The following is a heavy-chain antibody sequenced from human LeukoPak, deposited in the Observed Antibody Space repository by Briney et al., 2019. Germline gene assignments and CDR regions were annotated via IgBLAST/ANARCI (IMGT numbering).Heavy chain of an antibody. CDR2: IYYSGST. Sequence: SETLSLTGTVSGGSISSSSYYWGWIRQPPGKGLEWIGSIYYSGSTYYNPSLKSRVTISVDTSKNQFSLQLNSVTPEDTAVYYCARDWSRGLTGPYFDYWGQGTLVTVSS. CDR1: GGSISSSSYY. J-gene: IGHJ4*02. V-gene: IGHV4-39*02. CDR3: ARDWSRGLTGPYFDY. D-gene: IGHD1-14*01.